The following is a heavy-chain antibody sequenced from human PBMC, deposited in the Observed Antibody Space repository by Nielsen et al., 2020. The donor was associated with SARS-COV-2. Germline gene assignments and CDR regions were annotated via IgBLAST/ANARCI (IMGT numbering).Heavy chain of an antibody. CDR2: ISGSGSYI. D-gene: IGHD3-3*01. CDR3: AREIFYTNYGRRYFDL. J-gene: IGHJ2*01. CDR1: GFTLRTYT. Sequence: GSLRLSCEVAGFTLRTYTMIWVRQPPGKGLEWVSSISGSGSYIYYADSVKGRFTTSRDNAGNSLYLQMNSLRVEDTAVYYCAREIFYTNYGRRYFDLWGRGTLVTVSS. V-gene: IGHV3-21*01.